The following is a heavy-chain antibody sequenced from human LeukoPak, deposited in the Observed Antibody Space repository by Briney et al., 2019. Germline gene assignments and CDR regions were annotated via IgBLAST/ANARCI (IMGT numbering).Heavy chain of an antibody. V-gene: IGHV4-59*08. CDR1: GGSISSYY. D-gene: IGHD6-19*01. CDR3: ARHTHNVGIAVAGTYWFDP. CDR2: IYYSGST. J-gene: IGHJ5*02. Sequence: TTSETLSLTCTVSGGSISSYYWSWIRQPPWKGLEWIGYIYYSGSTNYNPSLKSRVTISVDTSKNQFSLKLSSVTAADTAVYYCARHTHNVGIAVAGTYWFDPWGQGTLVTVSS.